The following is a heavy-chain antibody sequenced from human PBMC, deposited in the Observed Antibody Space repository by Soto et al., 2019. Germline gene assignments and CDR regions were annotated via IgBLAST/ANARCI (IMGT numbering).Heavy chain of an antibody. CDR2: MQPSTGRT. CDR3: ARGVSAGVDY. V-gene: IGHV1-8*01. J-gene: IGHJ4*02. Sequence: QVQLVQSGAEVREPGASVKVSCKASGYSFTSLDINWVRQTAEQGLEWMGWMQPSTGRTGYAQKFQGRVTMTRDTSINTAYMELTTLTSDDTAFYYCARGVSAGVDYWGQGPLVTVSS. D-gene: IGHD1-26*01. CDR1: GYSFTSLD.